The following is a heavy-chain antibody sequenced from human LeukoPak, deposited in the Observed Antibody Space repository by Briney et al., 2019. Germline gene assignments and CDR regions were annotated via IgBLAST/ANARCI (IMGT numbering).Heavy chain of an antibody. CDR2: ISWDGGST. V-gene: IGHV3-43D*03. D-gene: IGHD3-10*01. CDR3: AKDMAAYYYASGNIDY. Sequence: PGGSLRLSCVASGFTFRSYCMNWVRQAPGKGLEWVSLISWDGGSTYYADSVKGRFTISRDNSKNSLYLQMNSLRAEDTALYYCAKDMAAYYYASGNIDYWGQGTLVTVSS. CDR1: GFTFRSYC. J-gene: IGHJ4*02.